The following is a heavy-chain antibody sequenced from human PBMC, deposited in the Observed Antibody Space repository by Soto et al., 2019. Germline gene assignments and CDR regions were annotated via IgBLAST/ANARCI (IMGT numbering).Heavy chain of an antibody. CDR2: ISDGGST. V-gene: IGHV4-59*12. D-gene: IGHD3-10*01. CDR3: ARGPRGYVYYHGMDV. Sequence: SETLSLTCNVSGASIYTYYWNWIRQSPGKGLEWIGYISDGGSTNYNPSLESRVTISLDTSKKQVSLKRSSVTAADTAVYFCARGPRGYVYYHGMDVWGQGTTVTVSS. CDR1: GASIYTYY. J-gene: IGHJ6*02.